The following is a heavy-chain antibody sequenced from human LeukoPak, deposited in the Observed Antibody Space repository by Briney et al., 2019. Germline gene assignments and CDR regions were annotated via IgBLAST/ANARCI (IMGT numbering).Heavy chain of an antibody. J-gene: IGHJ6*02. CDR1: GGTFSSYA. D-gene: IGHD3-10*01. CDR2: IIPILGIA. CDR3: ASVYGSGSYYGMDV. V-gene: IGHV1-69*04. Sequence: ASVEVSCKASGGTFSSYAISWVRQAPGQGLEWMGRIIPILGIANYAQKFQGRVTITADKSTSTAYVELSSLRSEDTAVYYCASVYGSGSYYGMDVWGQGTTVTVSS.